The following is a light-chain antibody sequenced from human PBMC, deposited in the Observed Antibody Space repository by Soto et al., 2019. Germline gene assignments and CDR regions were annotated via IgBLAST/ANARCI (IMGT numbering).Light chain of an antibody. CDR3: QHYLTTAT. Sequence: DIVMTQSPDSLAVSLGERATINCKSSQSVLYSSNNKNYLAWYQQKPGQPPKLLIYWASTRESGVPDRFSGSGSGTDFALTISRLQAEDVAVYYCQHYLTTATFGQGTKVEI. V-gene: IGKV4-1*01. CDR2: WAS. J-gene: IGKJ1*01. CDR1: QSVLYSSNNKNY.